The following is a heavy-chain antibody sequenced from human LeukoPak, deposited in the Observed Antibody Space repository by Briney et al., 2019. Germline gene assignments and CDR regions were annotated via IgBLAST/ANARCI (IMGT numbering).Heavy chain of an antibody. CDR3: ARVRVSSGSHPWYFDY. V-gene: IGHV4-59*01. D-gene: IGHD3-22*01. Sequence: SETLSLTCTVSRGSISSYYWSWIRQPPGRGLEWIGYIYYSGSTDYNPSLKSRVNISVDTPKNQFSLKLSSVTAADTAVYFCARVRVSSGSHPWYFDYWGQGTLVTVSS. CDR1: RGSISSYY. CDR2: IYYSGST. J-gene: IGHJ4*02.